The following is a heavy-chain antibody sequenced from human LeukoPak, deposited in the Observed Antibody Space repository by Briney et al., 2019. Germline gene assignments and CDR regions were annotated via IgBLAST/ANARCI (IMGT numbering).Heavy chain of an antibody. CDR2: TSGSGGDT. D-gene: IGHD5-12*01. J-gene: IGHJ4*02. Sequence: GGSLRLSCAASGFTLRSYDMSWVRQAPGKGLEWVSATSGSGGDTYYADSVKGRFTISRDNSKNTLYLQMNSPRAEDTAVYYCAKGYSGYDFDYWGQGTLVTVSS. V-gene: IGHV3-23*01. CDR1: GFTLRSYD. CDR3: AKGYSGYDFDY.